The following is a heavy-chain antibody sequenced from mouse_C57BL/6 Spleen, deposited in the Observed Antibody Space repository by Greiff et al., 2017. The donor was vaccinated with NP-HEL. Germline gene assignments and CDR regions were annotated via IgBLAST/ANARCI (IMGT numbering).Heavy chain of an antibody. Sequence: EVKLMESGGGLVKPGGSLKLSCAASGFTFSDYGMHWVRQAPEKGLEWVAYISSGSSTIYYADTVKGRFTISRDNDKKTLFLQMTSLKYEDTAMYCCARPIATMVYYAMDYWGQGTSVTVSS. J-gene: IGHJ4*01. CDR2: ISSGSSTI. D-gene: IGHD2-3*01. CDR1: GFTFSDYG. V-gene: IGHV5-17*01. CDR3: ARPIATMVYYAMDY.